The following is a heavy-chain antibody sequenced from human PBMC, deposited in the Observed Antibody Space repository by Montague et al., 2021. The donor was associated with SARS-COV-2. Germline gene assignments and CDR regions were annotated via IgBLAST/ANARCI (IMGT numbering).Heavy chain of an antibody. CDR3: KGTHYDILTGPSTDV. CDR2: INHNGST. V-gene: IGHV4-34*01. D-gene: IGHD3-9*01. J-gene: IGHJ6*02. Sequence: SETLSLTCTVSGVSFSGYYYSWIRQPPPKGLEWIGEINHNGSTNYNPSLNRRVTISVDTSKNQFSLKLRSVTAAATAVYYCKGTHYDILTGPSTDVWGQGTTVTVSS. CDR1: GVSFSGYY.